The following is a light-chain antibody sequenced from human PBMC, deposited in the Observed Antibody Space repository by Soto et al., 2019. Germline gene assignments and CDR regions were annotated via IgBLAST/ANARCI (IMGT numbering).Light chain of an antibody. CDR1: QDISNY. CDR2: DAS. J-gene: IGKJ1*01. CDR3: QQYNSYSPRT. Sequence: DIQMTQSPSTLSASVGDRVTIACQASQDISNYLHWYQQKPGKAPNLLIYDASTLENGVPSRFSGSASGTDFTLTISSLQPYDFATYYCQQYNSYSPRTFGQGTKVDI. V-gene: IGKV1-5*01.